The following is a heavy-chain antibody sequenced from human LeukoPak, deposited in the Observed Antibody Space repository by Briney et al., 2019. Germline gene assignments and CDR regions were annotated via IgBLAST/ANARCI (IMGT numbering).Heavy chain of an antibody. J-gene: IGHJ3*02. V-gene: IGHV3-66*02. CDR2: SYSGGST. D-gene: IGHD3-10*01. CDR3: ARGVIRGIDAFDI. CDR1: GFPVSSNY. Sequence: GASLRLSCAASGFPVSSNYISWVRPAPGKGLECVSVSYSGGSTDYADSVKGRFTISRDNSKNTLYLQMNSLRTEDTAVYYCARGVIRGIDAFDIWGQGTMVTVSS.